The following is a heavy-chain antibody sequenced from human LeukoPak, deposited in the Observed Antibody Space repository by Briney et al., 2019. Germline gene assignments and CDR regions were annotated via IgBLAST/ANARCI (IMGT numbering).Heavy chain of an antibody. D-gene: IGHD5-18*01. CDR1: GYTFTNYY. CDR2: IIPSDGST. CDR3: ARELGYTHGSHFDY. Sequence: ASVKVSCKASGYTFTNYYMHWVRQAPGQGLEWMGIIIPSDGSTTYAQRFQGRVTMTRDTSTSTLCMELSSLRSEDTAVYYCARELGYTHGSHFDYWGQGTLVTVSS. V-gene: IGHV1-46*01. J-gene: IGHJ4*02.